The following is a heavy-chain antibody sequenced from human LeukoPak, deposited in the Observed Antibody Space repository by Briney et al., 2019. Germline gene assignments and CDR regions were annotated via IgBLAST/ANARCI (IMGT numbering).Heavy chain of an antibody. CDR2: INHSGST. Sequence: SETLSLTCAVSGGSFSAYYWSWIRQPPGMGLEWIGEINHSGSTNYNPSLKSRVTISVDTSKNQFSLKLTSVTAADTAVYYCARSPTKRVPEDYWGQGTLVTVSS. V-gene: IGHV4-34*01. J-gene: IGHJ4*02. D-gene: IGHD2-2*01. CDR1: GGSFSAYY. CDR3: ARSPTKRVPEDY.